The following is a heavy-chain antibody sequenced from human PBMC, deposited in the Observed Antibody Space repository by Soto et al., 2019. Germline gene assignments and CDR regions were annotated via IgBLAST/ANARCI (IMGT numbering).Heavy chain of an antibody. Sequence: QVHLVQSGAGVKKPGASVKVSCKASGYTLTRYGITWVRQAPGQGLEWMGSISAYNANTNYAQKLQGRLTMTTDTSTSTAYMELRSPTSDDTAVYYCAREVFRYFDLWGRGTLVSVSS. D-gene: IGHD1-20*01. CDR1: GYTLTRYG. J-gene: IGHJ2*01. CDR2: ISAYNANT. CDR3: AREVFRYFDL. V-gene: IGHV1-18*01.